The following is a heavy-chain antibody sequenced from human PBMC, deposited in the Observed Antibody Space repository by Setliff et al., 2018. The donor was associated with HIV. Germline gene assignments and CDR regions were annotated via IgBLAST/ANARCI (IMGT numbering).Heavy chain of an antibody. CDR2: INPNSGGT. V-gene: IGHV1-2*02. D-gene: IGHD2-8*01. Sequence: SVKVSCKASGYTFTGYYMHWVRQAPGQGLEWMGWINPNSGGTNYAQKFQGRVTMTRDTSISTAYMELSRLRSDDTAVYYCARDSGSYCTNGVCPPGYYMDVWG. CDR3: ARDSGSYCTNGVCPPGYYMDV. J-gene: IGHJ6*03. CDR1: GYTFTGYY.